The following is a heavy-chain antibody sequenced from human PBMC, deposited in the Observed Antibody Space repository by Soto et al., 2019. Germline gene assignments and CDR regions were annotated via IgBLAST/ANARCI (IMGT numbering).Heavy chain of an antibody. Sequence: EVQLLESGGGSVQPGGSLRLSCAASGFTFSSYGMTFSSYAMSWVRQAPGKGLEWVSTISGSGDSTYYADSVKGRFTIPRNNSKNTLFLQMNSLRAGDTALYYCAKFREYYLGSGSHTYYFYGMDVWGQGTTVTVSS. D-gene: IGHD3-10*01. CDR1: GFTFSSYGMTFSSYA. J-gene: IGHJ6*02. CDR3: AKFREYYLGSGSHTYYFYGMDV. V-gene: IGHV3-23*01. CDR2: ISGSGDST.